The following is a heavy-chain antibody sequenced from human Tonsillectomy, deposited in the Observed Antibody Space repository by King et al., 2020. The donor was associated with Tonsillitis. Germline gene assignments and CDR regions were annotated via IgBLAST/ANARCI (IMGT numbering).Heavy chain of an antibody. CDR1: GFTFSNYW. CDR3: VRYMSTSGGSGYYYSFDC. J-gene: IGHJ3*01. CDR2: MRKDGSVK. Sequence: VQLVESGGGLVQPGGSLRLSCAASGFTFSNYWMSWVRQAPGKGLEWVANMRKDGSVKHYVDSVKGRFTISRDNAKNSLYLQMDSLGADDTAVYFCVRYMSTSGGSGYYYSFDCWGQGTMVTVSS. D-gene: IGHD3-22*01. V-gene: IGHV3-7*03.